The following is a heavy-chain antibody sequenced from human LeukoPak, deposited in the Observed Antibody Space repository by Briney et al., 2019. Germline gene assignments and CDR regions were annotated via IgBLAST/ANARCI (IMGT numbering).Heavy chain of an antibody. Sequence: GGSLRLSCAASGFTVSSNEMSWVRQAPGKGLEWVSSISGGSTYYADSRKGRFTISRDNSKNTLHLQMNSLRAEDTAVYYCARSKGDISGAGYFDLWGRGTLVTVSS. CDR3: ARSKGDISGAGYFDL. V-gene: IGHV3-38-3*01. D-gene: IGHD3-16*02. J-gene: IGHJ2*01. CDR2: ISGGST. CDR1: GFTVSSNE.